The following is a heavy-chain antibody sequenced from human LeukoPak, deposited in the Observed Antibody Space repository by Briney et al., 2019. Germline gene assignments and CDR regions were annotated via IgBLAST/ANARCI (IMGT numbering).Heavy chain of an antibody. Sequence: GGSLRLSCAASGFTFSSYSMNWIRQAPGKGLEWVSSISSSTSYIYYADSVKGRFTISKDNAKNSLYLQMDSLRAEDTAVYYCARAGGSTVSHSDYWGQGTLVTVSS. CDR3: ARAGGSTVSHSDY. CDR1: GFTFSSYS. D-gene: IGHD4-17*01. CDR2: ISSSTSYI. V-gene: IGHV3-21*01. J-gene: IGHJ4*02.